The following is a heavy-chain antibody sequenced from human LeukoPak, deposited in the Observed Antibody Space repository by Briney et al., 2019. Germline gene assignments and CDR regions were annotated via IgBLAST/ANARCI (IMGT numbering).Heavy chain of an antibody. V-gene: IGHV1-3*01. CDR1: GYIFTNYA. J-gene: IGHJ4*02. CDR3: ARRGDSSGHFDY. CDR2: INAGNGNT. Sequence: ASVNVSCKASGYIFTNYAIHWVRQAAGQRLERMGWINAGNGNTKYSQKLQGRVTITRDTSASTTYMELSSLRSDDTAVYYCARRGDSSGHFDYWGQGTLVTVSS. D-gene: IGHD3-22*01.